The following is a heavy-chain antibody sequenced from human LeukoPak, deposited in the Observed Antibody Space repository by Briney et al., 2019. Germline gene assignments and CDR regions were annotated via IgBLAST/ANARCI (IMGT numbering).Heavy chain of an antibody. J-gene: IGHJ6*03. CDR1: GGSFSGYY. Sequence: PSETLSLTCAVYGGSFSGYYWSWIRQRPGKGLEWIGEINHSGSTNYNPSLKSRVTISVDTSKNQFSLKLSSVTAADTAVYYCARGRIQLWLTHYYYMDVWGKGTTVTVSS. D-gene: IGHD5-18*01. CDR2: INHSGST. CDR3: ARGRIQLWLTHYYYMDV. V-gene: IGHV4-34*01.